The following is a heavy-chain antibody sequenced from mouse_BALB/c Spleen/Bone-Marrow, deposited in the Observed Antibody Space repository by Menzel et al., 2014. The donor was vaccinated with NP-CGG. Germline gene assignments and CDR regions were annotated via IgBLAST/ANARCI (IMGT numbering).Heavy chain of an antibody. CDR1: GFTFSSYA. CDR2: ISSGGNYT. D-gene: IGHD5-1-1*01. CDR3: ARPNTDYFDY. Sequence: EVQGVESGGGLVKPGGSLKLSCAASGFTFSSYAMSWIRQTPEKRLEWVATISSGGNYTYYPDSVKGRFTISRDNAKNHLYLQMSSLRSEDTAMYYCARPNTDYFDYWGQGTTLTVSS. V-gene: IGHV5-9-3*01. J-gene: IGHJ2*01.